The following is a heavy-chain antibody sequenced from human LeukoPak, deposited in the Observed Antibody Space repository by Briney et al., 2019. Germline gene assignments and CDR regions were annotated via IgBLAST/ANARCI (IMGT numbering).Heavy chain of an antibody. V-gene: IGHV5-51*01. CDR2: IYPGDSDT. CDR1: GYSFTSYW. J-gene: IGHJ4*02. CDR3: ARHPLLHLKNYGDCDY. D-gene: IGHD4-17*01. Sequence: KHGESLKISCKGSGYSFTSYWIGWVRQMPGKGLEWMGIIYPGDSDTRYSPSFQGQVTISADKSISTAYLQWSSLKASDTAMYYCARHPLLHLKNYGDCDYWGQGTLVTVSS.